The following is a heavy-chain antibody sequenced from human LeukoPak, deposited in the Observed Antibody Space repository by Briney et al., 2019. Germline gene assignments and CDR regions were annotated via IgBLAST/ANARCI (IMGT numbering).Heavy chain of an antibody. J-gene: IGHJ4*02. CDR2: IWYDGGNK. CDR3: ARLPAYCSSTSCYYDY. D-gene: IGHD2-2*01. Sequence: GGSLRLSCAASGFTFSNYGMHWVRQAPGKGLEWVAVIWYDGGNKYYADSVKGRFTISRDNSKNTLYLQMNSLRAEDTAVYYCARLPAYCSSTSCYYDYWGQGTLVTVSS. V-gene: IGHV3-33*01. CDR1: GFTFSNYG.